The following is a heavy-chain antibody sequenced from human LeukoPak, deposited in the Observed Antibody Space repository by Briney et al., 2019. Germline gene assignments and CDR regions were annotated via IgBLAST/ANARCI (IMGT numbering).Heavy chain of an antibody. CDR1: GFTFGRYW. J-gene: IGHJ4*02. CDR3: ARGAIVGANFDY. D-gene: IGHD1-26*01. V-gene: IGHV3-74*01. Sequence: QPGGSLRLSCADSGFTFGRYWMHWVRQAPGKGLVWVSHITTDGSGTSYADSVMGRFTISRDNAKNTLYLQMNSLRAEDTAVYYCARGAIVGANFDYWGQGTLVTVSS. CDR2: ITTDGSGT.